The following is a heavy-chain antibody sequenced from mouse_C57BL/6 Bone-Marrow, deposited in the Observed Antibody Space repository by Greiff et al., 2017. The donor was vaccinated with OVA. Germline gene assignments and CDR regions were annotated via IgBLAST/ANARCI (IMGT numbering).Heavy chain of an antibody. D-gene: IGHD2-2*01. CDR2: IRDGGSYT. V-gene: IGHV5-4*03. Sequence: EVKVVESGGGLVKPGGSLKLSCAASGFTFSSYAMSWVRQTPEKRLEWVATIRDGGSYTYYPDNVKGRFTISIDNAKNNPYLQMSHLKTEDTAMDYCARWLPPYYAMDYWGQGTSVTVSS. CDR1: GFTFSSYA. J-gene: IGHJ4*01. CDR3: ARWLPPYYAMDY.